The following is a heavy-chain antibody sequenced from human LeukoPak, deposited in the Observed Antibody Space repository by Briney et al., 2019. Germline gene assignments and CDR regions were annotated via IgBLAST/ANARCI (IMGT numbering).Heavy chain of an antibody. J-gene: IGHJ3*02. CDR2: INPDSGDT. CDR1: GYTFTGDY. D-gene: IGHD2-8*01. Sequence: ASVKVSCEASGYTFTGDYMHWVRQAPGQGLEWMGSINPDSGDTNYAQNLQGRVTMTRDTSINTAYLDLSRLRSDDTAVYYCAIMGDTFDIWGQGTKVTVSS. V-gene: IGHV1-2*02. CDR3: AIMGDTFDI.